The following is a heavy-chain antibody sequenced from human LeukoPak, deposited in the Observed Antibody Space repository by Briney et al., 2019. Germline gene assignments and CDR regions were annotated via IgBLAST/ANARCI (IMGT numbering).Heavy chain of an antibody. J-gene: IGHJ5*02. CDR2: MYCSGST. CDR1: GGSISSGDYY. Sequence: PSETLSLTCTVSGGSISSGDYYWSWLRQPPGKGLEWIAYMYCSGSTYYNPSLKSRVTMSADTSKNQLSLKLSSVTAADTAVYYCARPYYYDSRIDPWGQGILVTVSS. CDR3: ARPYYYDSRIDP. V-gene: IGHV4-30-4*01. D-gene: IGHD3-22*01.